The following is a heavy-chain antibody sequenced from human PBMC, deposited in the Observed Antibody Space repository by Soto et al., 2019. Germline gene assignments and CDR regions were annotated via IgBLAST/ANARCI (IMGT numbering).Heavy chain of an antibody. V-gene: IGHV3-30-3*01. Sequence: RGYLLMSCESYVFTFSTYAMPWVRQAPGKGLDWVAVISYDGSNKSYADSVKGRFTISRENSKNPLYLQMKSLRAEDTAVYYCARDRKYSDSSGSAAIDYWGQGTLVTVSS. CDR2: ISYDGSNK. J-gene: IGHJ4*02. CDR1: VFTFSTYA. CDR3: ARDRKYSDSSGSAAIDY. D-gene: IGHD3-22*01.